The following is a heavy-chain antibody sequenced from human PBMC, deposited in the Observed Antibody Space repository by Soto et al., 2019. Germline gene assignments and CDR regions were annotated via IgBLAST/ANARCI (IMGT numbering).Heavy chain of an antibody. V-gene: IGHV3-23*01. D-gene: IGHD3-10*01. Sequence: GGSLRLSCAASGFTFSSYAMSWIRQAPGKGLEWVSAISGSGGSTYYADSVKGRFTISRDNSKNTLYLQMNSLRAEDTAVYYCAKDGGGHYYGPFDYWGQGXLVTVYS. CDR3: AKDGGGHYYGPFDY. CDR1: GFTFSSYA. CDR2: ISGSGGST. J-gene: IGHJ4*02.